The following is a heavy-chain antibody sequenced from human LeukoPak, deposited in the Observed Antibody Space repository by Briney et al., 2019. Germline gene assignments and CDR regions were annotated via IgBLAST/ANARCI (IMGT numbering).Heavy chain of an antibody. CDR2: IRYDGSNQ. CDR3: VKGYDYYMEV. CDR1: EFSVGSNY. Sequence: GGSLRLSCAASEFSVGSNYMTWARQAPGKGLEWVAFIRYDGSNQYYADSVKGRFTISRDNSKNTLYLQMNSLRAEDTAMYYCVKGYDYYMEVWGKGTTVTFSS. J-gene: IGHJ6*03. V-gene: IGHV3-30*02.